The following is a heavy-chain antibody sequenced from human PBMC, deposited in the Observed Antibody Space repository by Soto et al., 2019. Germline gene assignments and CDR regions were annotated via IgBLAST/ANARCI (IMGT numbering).Heavy chain of an antibody. Sequence: QVQLVQSGAEVKKPGASVKVSGKASGYTFTSYTITWVRQAPGQGLEWMGWINPYNSNTNYAQKFQDRVTMTTDTSTSTAYMALRSLRSDDTAVYYCARVDAYNQPNFGYWGQGTLVTVSS. J-gene: IGHJ4*02. CDR3: ARVDAYNQPNFGY. CDR2: INPYNSNT. D-gene: IGHD1-1*01. V-gene: IGHV1-18*01. CDR1: GYTFTSYT.